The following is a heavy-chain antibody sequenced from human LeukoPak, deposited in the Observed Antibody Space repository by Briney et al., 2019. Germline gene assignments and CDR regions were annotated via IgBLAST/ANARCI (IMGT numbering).Heavy chain of an antibody. CDR2: IYYSGST. Sequence: PSGTLSLTCTVSGGSISSYYWSWIRQPPGKGLEWIGHIYYSGSTNYNPSLKSRVTISVDKSKNQFSLKLSSVTAADTAVYYCARRQYYYDSSGYFTNWFDPWGQGTLVTVSS. D-gene: IGHD3-22*01. CDR1: GGSISSYY. CDR3: ARRQYYYDSSGYFTNWFDP. V-gene: IGHV4-59*01. J-gene: IGHJ5*02.